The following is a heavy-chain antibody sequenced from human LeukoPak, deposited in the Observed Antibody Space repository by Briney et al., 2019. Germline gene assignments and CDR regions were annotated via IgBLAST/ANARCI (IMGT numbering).Heavy chain of an antibody. CDR1: GFTFNNYV. D-gene: IGHD1-26*01. V-gene: IGHV3-23*01. Sequence: GGSLRLSCAASGFTFNNYVMNWVRQAPGKGLEWVSAISGSGAVTYYADSVQGRVTISRDNSKNTMFLQMNSLRAEDTAVYYCAKDFNVNYYSLWNCWGQGTLVTVSS. CDR3: AKDFNVNYYSLWNC. CDR2: ISGSGAVT. J-gene: IGHJ4*02.